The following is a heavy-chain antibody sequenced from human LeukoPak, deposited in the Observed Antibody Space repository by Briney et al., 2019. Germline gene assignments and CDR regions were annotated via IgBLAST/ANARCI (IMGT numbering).Heavy chain of an antibody. CDR2: ISDSGTT. Sequence: SETLSLTSTVPGGSISMYYWSWIRQPPGKGLKWFGYISDSGTTNYNPSLKSRVTISVDTSKKEFSLELSSVTAADTAVYYCARVTGFPGTSYYYMDVWGKGTTVTVSS. CDR1: GGSISMYY. CDR3: ARVTGFPGTSYYYMDV. D-gene: IGHD1-1*01. V-gene: IGHV4-59*01. J-gene: IGHJ6*03.